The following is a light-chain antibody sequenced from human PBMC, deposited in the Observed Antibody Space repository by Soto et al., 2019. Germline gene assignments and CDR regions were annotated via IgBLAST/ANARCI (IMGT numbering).Light chain of an antibody. CDR2: DAS. Sequence: DIPVTQSPSTLSASVGDRVTITCVASQSIGTWLAWYQQKPGKAPKLLIFDASTLASGVPSRFSGSGSGTDFPLPISSLQPDDFATYYCQQYSDSSGAFGQGTRVEIK. CDR1: QSIGTW. V-gene: IGKV1-5*01. J-gene: IGKJ1*01. CDR3: QQYSDSSGA.